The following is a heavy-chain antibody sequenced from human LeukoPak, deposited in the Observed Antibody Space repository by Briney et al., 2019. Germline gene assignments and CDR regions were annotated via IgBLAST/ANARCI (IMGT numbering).Heavy chain of an antibody. CDR3: ARDVQFDL. J-gene: IGHJ2*01. V-gene: IGHV4-39*07. CDR2: IYYSGST. CDR1: GGSISSSSYY. Sequence: SETLSLTCTVSGGSISSSSYYWGWIRQPPGKGLEWIGSIYYSGSTYYNPSLKSRVTISVDTSKNQFSLKLSSVTAADTAVYYCARDVQFDLWGRGTLVTVSS.